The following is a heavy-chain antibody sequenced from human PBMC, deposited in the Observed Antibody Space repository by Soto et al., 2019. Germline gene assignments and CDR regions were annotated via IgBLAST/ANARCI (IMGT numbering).Heavy chain of an antibody. CDR3: ARADYYDSSGCPYWYFDL. J-gene: IGHJ2*01. V-gene: IGHV4-30-4*01. CDR1: GGSISSGDYY. D-gene: IGHD3-22*01. Sequence: QVQLQESGPGLVKPSQTLSLTCTVSGGSISSGDYYWSWIRQPPGKGLEWIGYIYYSGSTYYNPSLKSRVTISVDTSKNQFSLKLSSVTAADTAVYYCARADYYDSSGCPYWYFDLWGRGTLVTVSS. CDR2: IYYSGST.